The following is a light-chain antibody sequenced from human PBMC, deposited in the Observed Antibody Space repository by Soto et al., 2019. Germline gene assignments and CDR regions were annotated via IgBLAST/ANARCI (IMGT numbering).Light chain of an antibody. Sequence: QSALTQPASVSGSPGQSITISCTGTSSDVGGYNYVSWFQHHPGKAPKLIIYEVSNRPSGVSNRFSGSKSGNAASLTISGLQAEDEADYYCSSYTSSSTFLLFGGGTKLTVL. V-gene: IGLV2-14*01. CDR3: SSYTSSSTFLL. CDR2: EVS. CDR1: SSDVGGYNY. J-gene: IGLJ2*01.